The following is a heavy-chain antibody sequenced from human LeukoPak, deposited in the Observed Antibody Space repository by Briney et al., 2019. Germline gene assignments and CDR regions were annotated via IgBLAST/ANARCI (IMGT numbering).Heavy chain of an antibody. CDR2: ISYDGSNK. V-gene: IGHV3-30*18. CDR1: GFTFSSYG. J-gene: IGHJ4*02. CDR3: AKDGSNYYGSGSYYNQLDY. D-gene: IGHD3-10*01. Sequence: GGSLRLSCAASGFTFSSYGMHWVRQAPGKGLEWVAVISYDGSNKYYADSVKGRFTISRDNSKNTLYLQMNSLRAEDTAVYYCAKDGSNYYGSGSYYNQLDYWGQGTLVTVSS.